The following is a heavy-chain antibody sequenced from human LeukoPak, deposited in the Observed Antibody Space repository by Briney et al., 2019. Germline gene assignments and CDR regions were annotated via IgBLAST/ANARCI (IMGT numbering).Heavy chain of an antibody. CDR3: ASADVVGATAGTDAFDI. V-gene: IGHV3-21*01. CDR2: ISSSSSYI. J-gene: IGHJ3*02. D-gene: IGHD1-26*01. CDR1: GFTFSSYS. Sequence: MAGGSLRLSCAASGFTFSSYSMNWVRQAPGKGLEWVSSISSSSSYIYYADSVKGRFTISRDNAKNSLYLQMNSLRAEDTAVYYCASADVVGATAGTDAFDIWGQGTMVTVSS.